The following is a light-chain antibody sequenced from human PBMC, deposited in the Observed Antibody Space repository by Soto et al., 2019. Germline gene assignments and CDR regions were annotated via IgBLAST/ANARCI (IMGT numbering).Light chain of an antibody. CDR1: QGISTY. CDR3: QQSYSTPQIT. V-gene: IGKV1-39*01. Sequence: IQMTQSPSSLSASVGDRVTITCRASQGISTYLNWYQQKPGKAPKLLIYAASSLQSGVPSRFSGSGSETDFTLTISSLQPEDFATYYCQQSYSTPQITFGQGTRLEIK. CDR2: AAS. J-gene: IGKJ5*01.